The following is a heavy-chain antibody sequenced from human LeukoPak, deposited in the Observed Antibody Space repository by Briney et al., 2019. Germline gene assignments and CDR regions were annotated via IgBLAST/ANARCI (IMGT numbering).Heavy chain of an antibody. CDR3: ARRLTQYDCFDP. V-gene: IGHV6-1*01. J-gene: IGHJ5*02. CDR1: GDSVSSNSVT. D-gene: IGHD2-2*01. Sequence: SQTLSLTCAISGDSVSSNSVTWNRIRQSPSRGLEWLGRTYYRSTWYNDYAVSVRGRITVNPNTSKNQFSLHLNSVTPEDTAVYYCARRLTQYDCFDPWGQGILVTVSS. CDR2: TYYRSTWYN.